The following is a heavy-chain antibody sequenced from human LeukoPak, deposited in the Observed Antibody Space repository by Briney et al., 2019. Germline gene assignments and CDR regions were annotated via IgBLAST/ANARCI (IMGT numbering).Heavy chain of an antibody. CDR1: GFTFSNAW. Sequence: NTGGSLRLSCAASGFTFSNAWMSWVRHAPGKGLEWVGRIKSKTDGGTTDYAAPVKGRFTISRDDSKNTLYLQMNSLKTEDTAVYYCTTTKWELPIDYYYYYMDVWGKGTTVTISS. D-gene: IGHD1-26*01. CDR3: TTTKWELPIDYYYYYMDV. J-gene: IGHJ6*03. V-gene: IGHV3-15*01. CDR2: IKSKTDGGTT.